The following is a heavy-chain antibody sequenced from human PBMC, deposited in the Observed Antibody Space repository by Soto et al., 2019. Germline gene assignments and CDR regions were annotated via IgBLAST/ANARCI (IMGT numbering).Heavy chain of an antibody. CDR1: GYSFTSYW. Sequence: GESLKISCKGSGYSFTSYWISWVRQMPGKGLEWMGRIDPSDSYTNYSPSFQGHVTISADKSISTAYLQWSSLKASDTAMYYCARLGFGELLGPYYYYYGMDVWGQGTRVTVSS. D-gene: IGHD3-10*01. CDR2: IDPSDSYT. V-gene: IGHV5-10-1*01. CDR3: ARLGFGELLGPYYYYYGMDV. J-gene: IGHJ6*02.